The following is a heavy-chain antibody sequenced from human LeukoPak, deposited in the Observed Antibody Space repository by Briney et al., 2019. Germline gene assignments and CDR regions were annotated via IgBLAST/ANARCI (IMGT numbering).Heavy chain of an antibody. V-gene: IGHV4-61*02. Sequence: SETLSLTCTVSGGSISSGSYYWSWIRQPAGKGLEWIGRIYTSGSTNYNPSLKSRVTISVDTSKNQFSLKLSSVTAADTAVYYCARLGVAAAGGYYYYYYMDVWGKGTTVTISS. CDR1: GGSISSGSYY. CDR3: ARLGVAAAGGYYYYYYMDV. D-gene: IGHD6-13*01. CDR2: IYTSGST. J-gene: IGHJ6*03.